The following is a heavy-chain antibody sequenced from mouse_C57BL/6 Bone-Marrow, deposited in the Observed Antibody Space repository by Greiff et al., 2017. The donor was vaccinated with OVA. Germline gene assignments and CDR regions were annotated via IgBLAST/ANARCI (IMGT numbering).Heavy chain of an antibody. CDR1: GYTFTSYW. Sequence: QVQLQQPGAELVRPGSSVKLSCKASGYTFTSYWMDWVKQRPGQGLEWIGNIYPSDSETHYNQKFKDKATLTVDKSSSTAYMQLSSLTSEDSAVYYGARSWLLRGGYFDYWGQGTTLTVSS. D-gene: IGHD2-3*01. CDR3: ARSWLLRGGYFDY. J-gene: IGHJ2*01. V-gene: IGHV1-61*01. CDR2: IYPSDSET.